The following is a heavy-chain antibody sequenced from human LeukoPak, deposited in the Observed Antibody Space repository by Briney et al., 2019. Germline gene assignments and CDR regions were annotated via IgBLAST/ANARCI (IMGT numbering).Heavy chain of an antibody. CDR2: ISSGSSYI. CDR3: ARASDRYGMDV. Sequence: PGGSLRLSCAASGFTFSSYAMSWVRQAPGKGLEWVSSISSGSSYIYYADSVKGRFTISRDNAKNSLYLQMNSLRADDTAVYYCARASDRYGMDVWGQGTTVTVSS. CDR1: GFTFSSYA. V-gene: IGHV3-21*01. J-gene: IGHJ6*02. D-gene: IGHD3-22*01.